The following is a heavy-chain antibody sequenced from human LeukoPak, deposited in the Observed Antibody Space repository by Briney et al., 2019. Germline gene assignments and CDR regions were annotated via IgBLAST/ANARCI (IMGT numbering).Heavy chain of an antibody. D-gene: IGHD6-13*01. CDR2: INSDGSTT. V-gene: IGHV3-74*01. Sequence: GGSLRLSCAASGFTFSTYWMHWVRQAPGKGLVWVSRINSDGSTTSYADSVKGRFTISRDNARNTLYLQMNSLRAEDTAVYHCAGAAAGTRNGMDVWGQGTTVTVSS. CDR1: GFTFSTYW. J-gene: IGHJ6*02. CDR3: AGAAAGTRNGMDV.